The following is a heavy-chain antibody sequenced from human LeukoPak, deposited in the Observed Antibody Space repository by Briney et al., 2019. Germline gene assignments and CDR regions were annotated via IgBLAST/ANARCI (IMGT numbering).Heavy chain of an antibody. CDR3: SRQGDYYYYCYY. J-gene: IGHJ4*02. CDR2: INWSGGTT. Sequence: GGSVRLSCAASGFTLDSYAVSWLRQAPGKGLEWVSGINWSGGTTTYADSVKGRFTISRDNAKNSLYLQVNSLRVEHTDLYYRSRQGDYYYYCYYWGQGTLDTVSS. V-gene: IGHV3-20*04. D-gene: IGHD2-21*02. CDR1: GFTLDSYA.